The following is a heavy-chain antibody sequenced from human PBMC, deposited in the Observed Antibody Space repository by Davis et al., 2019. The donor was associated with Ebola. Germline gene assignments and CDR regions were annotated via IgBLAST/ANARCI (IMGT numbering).Heavy chain of an antibody. Sequence: ASVKVSCNASGYTFTSYGISWVRQAPGQGLEWMGWISAYNGNTNYAQKHQGRVTMTTDTSTSTAYMELSSLKSDDPAVYYLARGRLELRLRSFDYWGQGTLVPASS. CDR1: GYTFTSYG. CDR3: ARGRLELRLRSFDY. J-gene: IGHJ4*02. V-gene: IGHV1-18*01. CDR2: ISAYNGNT. D-gene: IGHD1-7*01.